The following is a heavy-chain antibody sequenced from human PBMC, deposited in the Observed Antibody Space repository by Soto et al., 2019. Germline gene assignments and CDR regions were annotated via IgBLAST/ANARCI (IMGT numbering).Heavy chain of an antibody. CDR3: AHRPLTMVWFDP. CDR1: GFSLTTSGVA. Sequence: SGPTLVNPTQTLTLTCTFSGFSLTTSGVAVGWIRQPPGKALGWLALIYWDDDKRYNPSLKSRLTITKDTSKNQVVLKMTNMDPVDTATYYCAHRPLTMVWFDPWGQGTLVTVSS. D-gene: IGHD3-10*01. CDR2: IYWDDDK. J-gene: IGHJ5*02. V-gene: IGHV2-5*02.